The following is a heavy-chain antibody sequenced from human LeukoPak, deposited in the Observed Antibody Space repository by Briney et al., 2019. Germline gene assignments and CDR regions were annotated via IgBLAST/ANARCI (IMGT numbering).Heavy chain of an antibody. V-gene: IGHV3-23*01. CDR2: ISPSGDIT. Sequence: GGTLRLSCAASGFTFSSYGMSWVRQAPGKGLEWVSGISPSGDITYYVDSVKGRFTISRDNSKNTFYLQMNSLRAEDTAVYYCAKGSPGLKSDYWGQGTLVTVSS. D-gene: IGHD3-10*01. J-gene: IGHJ4*02. CDR1: GFTFSSYG. CDR3: AKGSPGLKSDY.